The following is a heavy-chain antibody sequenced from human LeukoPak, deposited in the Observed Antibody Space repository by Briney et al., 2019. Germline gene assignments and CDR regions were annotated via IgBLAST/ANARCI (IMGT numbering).Heavy chain of an antibody. CDR2: ISGSSNNI. CDR3: ARDTDTATLGDY. D-gene: IGHD5-18*01. CDR1: GFIFSSYS. Sequence: GGSLRLSCAASGFIFSSYSMNWVRQAPGKGLEWVSYISGSSNNIYYADSLKGRFTISRDNSKNTLYLQMNSLRAEDTAVYYCARDTDTATLGDYWGQGTLVTVSS. V-gene: IGHV3-21*01. J-gene: IGHJ4*02.